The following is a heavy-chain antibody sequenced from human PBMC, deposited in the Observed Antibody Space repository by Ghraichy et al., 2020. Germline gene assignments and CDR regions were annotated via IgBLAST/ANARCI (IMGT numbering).Heavy chain of an antibody. CDR2: ISSSSSTI. CDR1: GFTFSSYS. V-gene: IGHV3-48*02. D-gene: IGHD3-3*01. J-gene: IGHJ6*02. CDR3: ARSITIFGVVIRYGMDV. Sequence: GGSLRLSCAASGFTFSSYSMNWVRQAPGKGLEWVSYISSSSSTIYYADSVKGRFTISRDNAKNSLYLQMNSLRDEDTAVYYCARSITIFGVVIRYGMDVWGQGTTVTVSS.